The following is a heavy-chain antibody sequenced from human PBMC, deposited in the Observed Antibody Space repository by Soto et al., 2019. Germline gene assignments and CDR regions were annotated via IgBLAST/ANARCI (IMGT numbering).Heavy chain of an antibody. Sequence: ASVKVSCKASGYTFTGYGISWVRQAPGQGLEWMGWISAYNGNTNYAQKLQGRVTMTTDTSTSTAYMELRSLRSDDTAVYYCAREISGAKNSLGVDYWGQGTLVTVSS. J-gene: IGHJ4*02. V-gene: IGHV1-18*01. CDR1: GYTFTGYG. CDR3: AREISGAKNSLGVDY. CDR2: ISAYNGNT. D-gene: IGHD1-26*01.